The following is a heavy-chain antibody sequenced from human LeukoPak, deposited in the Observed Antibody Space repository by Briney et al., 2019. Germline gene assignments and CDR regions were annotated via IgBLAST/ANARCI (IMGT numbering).Heavy chain of an antibody. CDR3: AKATNPRIVVPAASIAWFDP. CDR2: ISGSGGST. V-gene: IGHV3-23*01. CDR1: GFTFSSYA. J-gene: IGHJ5*02. Sequence: PGGSLRLSCAASGFTFSSYAMSWVRQAPGKGLEWVSAISGSGGSTYYADSVKGRFTISRDNSKNTLYLQMNSLRAEDTAVYYCAKATNPRIVVPAASIAWFDPWGQGTLVTVSS. D-gene: IGHD2-2*01.